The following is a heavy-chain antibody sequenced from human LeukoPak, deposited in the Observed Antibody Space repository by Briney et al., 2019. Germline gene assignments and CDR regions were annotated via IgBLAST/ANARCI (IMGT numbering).Heavy chain of an antibody. CDR3: ARPSRSISTAGAFDI. Sequence: SETLSLTCTVSGGSISSGGYYWSWIRQYPGKGLEWIGYIYYSGNTYYNPSLKSRVTISVGTSKNQFSLKLSSVTAADTAVYYCARPSRSISTAGAFDIWGQGTMVTVSS. D-gene: IGHD3-10*01. CDR1: GGSISSGGYY. V-gene: IGHV4-31*03. CDR2: IYYSGNT. J-gene: IGHJ3*02.